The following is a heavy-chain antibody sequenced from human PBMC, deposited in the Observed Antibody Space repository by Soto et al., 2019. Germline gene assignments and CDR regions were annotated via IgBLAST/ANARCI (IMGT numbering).Heavy chain of an antibody. Sequence: SETLSLTCTVSGASVITGAYYWVWVRQRPGKGLEWVGYIYESGYTYYNTSLKSRLTISLDRSNNQFYLELTSVTAADTAVYYCVRDVAAVGTDWFDPWGQGTLVTVSS. D-gene: IGHD6-13*01. J-gene: IGHJ5*02. CDR1: GASVITGAYY. CDR3: VRDVAAVGTDWFDP. CDR2: IYESGYT. V-gene: IGHV4-31*03.